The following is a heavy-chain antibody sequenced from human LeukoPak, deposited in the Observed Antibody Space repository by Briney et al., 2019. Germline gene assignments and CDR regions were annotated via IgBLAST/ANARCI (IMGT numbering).Heavy chain of an antibody. V-gene: IGHV4-59*11. CDR2: IYYSGST. Sequence: SETLSLTCTVSGGSISSHYWSWIRQPPGKVLEWIGYIYYSGSTNYNPSLKSRVTMSVDTSKNQFSLKLSSVSAADTAVYYCARGDHFVWGAFDYWGQGTLVTVSS. D-gene: IGHD3-16*01. J-gene: IGHJ4*02. CDR1: GGSISSHY. CDR3: ARGDHFVWGAFDY.